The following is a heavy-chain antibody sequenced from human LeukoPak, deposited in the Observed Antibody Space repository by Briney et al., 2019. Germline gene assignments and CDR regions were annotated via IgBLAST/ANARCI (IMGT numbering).Heavy chain of an antibody. D-gene: IGHD3-10*01. J-gene: IGHJ4*02. V-gene: IGHV4-34*01. CDR1: GGSFSAYY. CDR3: ARGHTSGSYYKN. CDR2: INHSGST. Sequence: PSETLSLTCAVYGGSFSAYYWNWIRQPPGKGLEWIAEINHSGSTKYNLSLKSRVTISVDTSKNQFSLKLSSVTAADTAVYYCARGHTSGSYYKNWGQGTLVTVSS.